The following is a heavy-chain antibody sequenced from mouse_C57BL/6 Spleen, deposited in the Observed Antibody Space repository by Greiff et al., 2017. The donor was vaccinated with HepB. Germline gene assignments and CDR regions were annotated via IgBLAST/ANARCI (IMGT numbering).Heavy chain of an antibody. Sequence: QVQLQQPGAELVKPGASVKLSCKASGYTFTSYWMQWVKQRPGQGLEWIGEIDPSDSYTNYNQKFKGKATLTVDTSSSTAYMQLSSLTSEDSAVYYCARAPYGYDRSAWFAYWGQGTLVTVSA. CDR3: ARAPYGYDRSAWFAY. J-gene: IGHJ3*01. CDR1: GYTFTSYW. D-gene: IGHD2-2*01. V-gene: IGHV1-50*01. CDR2: IDPSDSYT.